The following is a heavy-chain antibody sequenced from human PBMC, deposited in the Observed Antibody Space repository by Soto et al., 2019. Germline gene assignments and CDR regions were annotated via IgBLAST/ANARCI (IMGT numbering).Heavy chain of an antibody. CDR3: ARSLTTVVTMDV. J-gene: IGHJ6*02. Sequence: WIRQPPGKGLEWIGSIYYSGSTYYNPSLKSRVTISVDTSKNQFSLKLSSVTAADTAVYYCARSLTTVVTMDVWVQGTTVT. D-gene: IGHD4-17*01. CDR2: IYYSGST. V-gene: IGHV4-39*01.